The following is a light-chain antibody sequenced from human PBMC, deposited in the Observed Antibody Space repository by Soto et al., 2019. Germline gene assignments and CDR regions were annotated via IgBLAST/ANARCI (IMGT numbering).Light chain of an antibody. CDR1: QSISSY. CDR2: AAS. V-gene: IGKV1-39*01. CDR3: QQSYSTPPA. Sequence: IQMTQSPSSLSASVGDRVTITCRASQSISSYLNWYQQKPGKAPKLLIYAASSLQSGVPSRFSGSGSGTDFTLTISSLQPEDFATYYCQQSYSTPPACGQGTKV. J-gene: IGKJ1*01.